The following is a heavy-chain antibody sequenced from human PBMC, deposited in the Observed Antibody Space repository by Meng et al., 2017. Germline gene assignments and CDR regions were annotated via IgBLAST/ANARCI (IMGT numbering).Heavy chain of an antibody. V-gene: IGHV4/OR15-8*02. CDR2: IYHGGNT. CDR1: GCSISRVDW. J-gene: IGHJ4*02. D-gene: IGHD6-19*01. CDR3: ASWIYSCGWQ. Sequence: QGQLQGPGPRVVKPSGSRALTCFVSGCSISRVDWWSWGRQPPGKGLEWIGKIYHGGNTNYNPSLKSRVTISIDKSKNQFSLKLSSVTAADTAVYYCASWIYSCGWQWGQGTLVTVSS.